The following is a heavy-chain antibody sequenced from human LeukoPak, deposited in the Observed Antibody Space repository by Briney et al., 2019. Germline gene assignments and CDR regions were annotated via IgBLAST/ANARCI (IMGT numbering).Heavy chain of an antibody. D-gene: IGHD5-18*01. V-gene: IGHV1-69*13. Sequence: ASVKVSCKASGGTFSSYAISWVRQAPGQGLEWMGGIIPIFGTANYAQKFQGRVTITADESTSTAYMELSSLRSEDTAVYYCVRPSGSGYSYGYGIDAFDIWGQGTMVTVSS. J-gene: IGHJ3*02. CDR2: IIPIFGTA. CDR1: GGTFSSYA. CDR3: VRPSGSGYSYGYGIDAFDI.